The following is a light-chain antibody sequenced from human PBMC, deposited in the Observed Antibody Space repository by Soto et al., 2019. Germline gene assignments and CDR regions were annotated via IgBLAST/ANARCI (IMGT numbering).Light chain of an antibody. CDR1: GSNIGSHD. CDR3: VAWGGRLSGRG. CDR2: RND. V-gene: IGLV1-47*02. Sequence: QSVLTQPPSASGTPGQRVTISCSGSGSNIGSHDVYWYQHLPGTAPKVLIYRNDQRPSGVPDRFSASRSGTSASLAISGLPVEGGADYQCVAWGGRLSGRGFGGGTKLTVL. J-gene: IGLJ3*02.